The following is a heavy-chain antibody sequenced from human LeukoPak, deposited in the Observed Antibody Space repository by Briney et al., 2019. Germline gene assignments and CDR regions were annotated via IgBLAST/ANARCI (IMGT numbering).Heavy chain of an antibody. CDR1: GFTYSTYA. Sequence: GGSLRLSCAASGFTYSTYAMTWVRQAPGKGLEWVSSISGTGSSTYYADSVKGRFTISRDNSKSTLYLQMSSLRAEDTAVYYCAKVAYDFVWGTYRPPFHYWGEGTLVTVSS. CDR3: AKVAYDFVWGTYRPPFHY. CDR2: ISGTGSST. J-gene: IGHJ4*02. D-gene: IGHD3-16*02. V-gene: IGHV3-23*01.